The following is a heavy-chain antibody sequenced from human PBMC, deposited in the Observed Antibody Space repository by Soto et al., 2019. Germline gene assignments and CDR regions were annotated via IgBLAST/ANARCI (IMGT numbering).Heavy chain of an antibody. Sequence: ESGGGLILPGGSLRLSCAASGFSVPNNYMTWFRQAPGKGLEWVSIIYTGGSVYYGESVKGRSTISRDSSKNTVFLQVNTLRAEDTAVYYCARATRYFGSFDAWGQGTLVTVSS. CDR2: IYTGGSV. V-gene: IGHV3-53*01. CDR1: GFSVPNNY. D-gene: IGHD1-1*01. CDR3: ARATRYFGSFDA. J-gene: IGHJ4*02.